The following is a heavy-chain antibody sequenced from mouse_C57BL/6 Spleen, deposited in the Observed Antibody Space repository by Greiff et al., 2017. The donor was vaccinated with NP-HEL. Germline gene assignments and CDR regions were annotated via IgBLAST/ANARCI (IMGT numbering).Heavy chain of an antibody. D-gene: IGHD1-1*01. V-gene: IGHV1-22*01. CDR1: GYTFTDYN. CDR2: INPNNGGT. Sequence: EVQLQESGPELVKPGASVKMSCKASGYTFTDYNMHWVKQSHGKSLEWIGYINPNNGGTSYNQKFKGKATLTVNKSSSTAYMELRSLTSEDSAVYYCARFDYYGSSLDYWGQGTTLTVSS. CDR3: ARFDYYGSSLDY. J-gene: IGHJ2*01.